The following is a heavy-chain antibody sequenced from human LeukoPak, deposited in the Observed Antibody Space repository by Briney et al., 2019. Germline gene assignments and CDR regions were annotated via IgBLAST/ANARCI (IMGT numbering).Heavy chain of an antibody. CDR2: ISGSSGTK. Sequence: GESLRLSCAGAGFTFSSYSMNWVRQVPGKGLEWVSYISGSSGTKYYADSVKGRFTISRDNAKNSLYLQMNSLRAEDTAVCYCAREGYCSNDVCPPAWFDLWGQGTLVTVSS. CDR1: GFTFSSYS. J-gene: IGHJ5*02. D-gene: IGHD2-8*01. V-gene: IGHV3-48*01. CDR3: AREGYCSNDVCPPAWFDL.